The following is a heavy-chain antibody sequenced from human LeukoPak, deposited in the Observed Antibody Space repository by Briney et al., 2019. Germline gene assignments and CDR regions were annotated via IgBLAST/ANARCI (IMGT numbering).Heavy chain of an antibody. CDR3: ARSPSDWLLPYYFDY. J-gene: IGHJ4*02. CDR2: IYYSGST. Sequence: SETLSLTCTVSGGSISSYYWSWIRQPPGKGLEWIGYIYYSGSTNYNPSLKSRVTISVDTSKNQFSLKLSSVTAADTAVYYCARSPSDWLLPYYFDYWGQGTLVTVSS. D-gene: IGHD3-9*01. CDR1: GGSISSYY. V-gene: IGHV4-59*01.